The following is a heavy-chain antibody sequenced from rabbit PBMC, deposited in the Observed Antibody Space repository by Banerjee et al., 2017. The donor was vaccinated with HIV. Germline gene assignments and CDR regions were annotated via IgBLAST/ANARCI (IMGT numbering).Heavy chain of an antibody. V-gene: IGHV1S40*01. CDR3: ARDLVAVIGWNFNL. J-gene: IGHJ4*01. D-gene: IGHD1-1*01. CDR2: IDPIFGST. Sequence: LVEYGGDLVQPGASLTLTCTASGFDFSAYTFMCWVRQAPGKGLEWIGYIDPIFGSTYYASWVKGRFTMSRTSSTTVTLQMTSLTAADTATYFCARDLVAVIGWNFNLWGPGTLVTVS. CDR1: GFDFSAYTF.